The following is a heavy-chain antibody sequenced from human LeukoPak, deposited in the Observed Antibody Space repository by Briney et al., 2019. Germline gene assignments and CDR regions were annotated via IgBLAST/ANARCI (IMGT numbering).Heavy chain of an antibody. D-gene: IGHD2-2*02. CDR3: AKDRRYCSSTSCYKKGDYFDY. V-gene: IGHV3-7*01. Sequence: GGSLRLSCAASGFTFSTYWMNWVRQAPGKGLEWVANINQDGSEKSYVDSVKGRFTISRDNSKNTLYLQMNSLRAEDTAVYYCAKDRRYCSSTSCYKKGDYFDYWGQGTLVTVSS. CDR1: GFTFSTYW. J-gene: IGHJ4*02. CDR2: INQDGSEK.